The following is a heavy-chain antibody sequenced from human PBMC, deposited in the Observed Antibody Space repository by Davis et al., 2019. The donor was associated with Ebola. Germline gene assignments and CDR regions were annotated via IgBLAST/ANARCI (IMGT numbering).Heavy chain of an antibody. CDR1: GYTFTSYY. CDR3: TREWSQRDGYNFN. CDR2: INPSAGST. J-gene: IGHJ4*02. Sequence: ASVKVSCKASGYTFTSYYMHWVRQAPGQGLEWMGIINPSAGSTSYAQKFQGRVTMTRDTSTSTVYMELSRLRSDDTAVYYCTREWSQRDGYNFNWGQGTLVTVSS. D-gene: IGHD5-24*01. V-gene: IGHV1-46*01.